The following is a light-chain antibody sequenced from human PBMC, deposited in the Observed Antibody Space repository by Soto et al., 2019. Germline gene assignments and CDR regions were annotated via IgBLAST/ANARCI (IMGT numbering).Light chain of an antibody. V-gene: IGKV3-20*01. Sequence: PGKRATLSCTASQSVSSSYLAWYQQKPGQAPRLLIYGASSRATGIPDRFSGSGSGRDFTLTISGLEPEDFAVYYCQQYGSSPLISFGQGTRLEIK. J-gene: IGKJ5*01. CDR3: QQYGSSPLIS. CDR2: GAS. CDR1: QSVSSSY.